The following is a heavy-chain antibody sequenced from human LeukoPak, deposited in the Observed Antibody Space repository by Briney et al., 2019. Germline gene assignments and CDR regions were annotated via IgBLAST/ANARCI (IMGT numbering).Heavy chain of an antibody. J-gene: IGHJ6*04. CDR1: GGSISSSSYY. Sequence: SETLSLTCTVSGGSISSSSYYWGWIRQPPGKGLEWIGSIYYSGSTYYNPSLKSRVTISVDTSKNQFSLKLSSVTAADTAVYYCARGLWFGEFHVWGKGTTVTVSS. CDR2: IYYSGST. CDR3: ARGLWFGEFHV. V-gene: IGHV4-39*01. D-gene: IGHD3-10*01.